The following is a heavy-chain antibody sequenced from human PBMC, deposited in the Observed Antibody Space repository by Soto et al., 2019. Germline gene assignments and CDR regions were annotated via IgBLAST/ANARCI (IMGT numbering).Heavy chain of an antibody. V-gene: IGHV5-10-1*01. D-gene: IGHD6-13*01. CDR2: IDPSDSYA. Sequence: PGECLKVSCKGSGYSFTSYWISWVRQMPGKGLEWMGRIDPSDSYANYSPSFQGHVTISADKSISTAYLQWSSLKASDTAMYYCATRGIAAAPDYYYYGMDVWGQGTTVTVSS. J-gene: IGHJ6*02. CDR3: ATRGIAAAPDYYYYGMDV. CDR1: GYSFTSYW.